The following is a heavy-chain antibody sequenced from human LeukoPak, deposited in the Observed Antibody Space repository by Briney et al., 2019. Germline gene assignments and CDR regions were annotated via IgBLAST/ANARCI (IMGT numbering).Heavy chain of an antibody. CDR3: AKGRSVVITKEPLNSRYYYYGMDV. V-gene: IGHV3-30*18. CDR1: GFTFSSYG. CDR2: ISYDGSNK. J-gene: IGHJ6*02. D-gene: IGHD3-22*01. Sequence: GRSLRLSCAASGFTFSSYGMHCVRQAPGKGLEWVAVISYDGSNKYYADSVKGRFTISRDNSKNTLYLQMNSLRAEDTAVYYCAKGRSVVITKEPLNSRYYYYGMDVWGQGTTVTVSS.